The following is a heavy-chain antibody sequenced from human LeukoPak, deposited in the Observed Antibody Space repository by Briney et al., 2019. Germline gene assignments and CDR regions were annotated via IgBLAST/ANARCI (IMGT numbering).Heavy chain of an antibody. CDR2: IIPILGIA. Sequence: SVKVPCKASGVTFSSYTISWVRQAPGQGLEWMGRIIPILGIANYAQKFQGRVTITADKSTSTAYMELSSLRSEDTAVYYCALEGMATLDAFDIWGQGTMVTVSS. J-gene: IGHJ3*02. CDR3: ALEGMATLDAFDI. D-gene: IGHD5-24*01. CDR1: GVTFSSYT. V-gene: IGHV1-69*02.